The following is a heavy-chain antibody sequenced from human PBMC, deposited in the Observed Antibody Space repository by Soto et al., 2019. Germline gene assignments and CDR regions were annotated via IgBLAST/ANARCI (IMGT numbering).Heavy chain of an antibody. J-gene: IGHJ4*02. CDR1: GFTFSNYW. CDR2: INPDGSST. Sequence: PGGSLRLSCAASGFTFSNYWMHWVRQAPGKGLLWVSRINPDGSSTSYADSVKDRFTISRDNAENTLFLQMNILRAEDTALYYCTSDTFGPRDFWGQGTLVTVSS. D-gene: IGHD3-10*01. CDR3: TSDTFGPRDF. V-gene: IGHV3-74*01.